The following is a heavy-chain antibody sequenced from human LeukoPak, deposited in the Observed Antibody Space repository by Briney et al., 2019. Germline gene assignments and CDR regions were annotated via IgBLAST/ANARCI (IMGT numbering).Heavy chain of an antibody. D-gene: IGHD3-3*01. CDR3: AGQEIGYYDFWSGYYRAYYFDY. Sequence: GGSLRLSCAAAGFTFSSYAMSLVRQAPGKGLEWVSAISGSGGSTYYADSVKGRFTISRDNSKNTLYLQMNSLRAEDTAVYYCAGQEIGYYDFWSGYYRAYYFDYWGQGTLVTVSS. V-gene: IGHV3-23*01. CDR1: GFTFSSYA. CDR2: ISGSGGST. J-gene: IGHJ4*02.